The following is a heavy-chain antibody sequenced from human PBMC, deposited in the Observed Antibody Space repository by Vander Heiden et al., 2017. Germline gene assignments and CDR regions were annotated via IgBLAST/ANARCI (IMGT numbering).Heavy chain of an antibody. J-gene: IGHJ4*02. D-gene: IGHD3-22*01. Sequence: GWIRQPPGKALEWLALIYWDDDKRYSPSLKSRLTITKDTSKNQVVLTMTNMDPVDTATYYCAHSFVTYYYDSSGYYSNWGQGTLVTVSS. CDR2: IYWDDDK. V-gene: IGHV2-5*02. CDR3: AHSFVTYYYDSSGYYSN.